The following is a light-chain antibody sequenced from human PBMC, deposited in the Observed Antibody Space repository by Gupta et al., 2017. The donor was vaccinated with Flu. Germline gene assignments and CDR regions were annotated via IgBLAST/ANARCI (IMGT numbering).Light chain of an antibody. CDR3: SSYTSTNTFYV. J-gene: IGLJ1*01. CDR1: SSDVGRSDS. V-gene: IGLV2-14*01. CDR2: DVT. Sequence: QSALTQPASGSGSPGQSITITCTGTSSDVGRSDSVSWYQQYPGKAPKLIIYDVTTRPSGVSSRFSGSKSGNTASLTISGLEAEDESDYYCSSYTSTNTFYVFGTGTTVTVL.